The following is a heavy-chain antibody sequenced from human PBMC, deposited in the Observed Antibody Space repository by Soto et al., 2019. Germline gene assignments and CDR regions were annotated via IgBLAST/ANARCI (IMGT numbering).Heavy chain of an antibody. CDR1: GYTFTSYG. CDR3: ASPVAGTFYYGMDV. D-gene: IGHD6-19*01. V-gene: IGHV1-18*01. Sequence: GASVKVSCKASGYTFTSYGISWVRQAPGQGLEWMGWISAYNGNTNYAQKLQGRVTMATDTSTSTAYMELRSLRSDDTAVYYCASPVAGTFYYGMDVWGQGTTVTVSS. CDR2: ISAYNGNT. J-gene: IGHJ6*02.